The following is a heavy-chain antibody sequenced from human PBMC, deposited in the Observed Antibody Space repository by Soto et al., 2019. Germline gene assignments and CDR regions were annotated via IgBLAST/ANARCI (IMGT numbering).Heavy chain of an antibody. CDR1: GFTFSSYA. Sequence: GGSLRLSCAASGFTFSSYAMHWVRQAPGKGLEWVAVISYDGSNKYYADSVKGRFTISRDNSKNTLYLQMNSLRAEDTAVYYCARPHRMTTVTTFAFDIWGQATIVTVSS. D-gene: IGHD4-17*01. J-gene: IGHJ3*02. CDR2: ISYDGSNK. V-gene: IGHV3-30-3*01. CDR3: ARPHRMTTVTTFAFDI.